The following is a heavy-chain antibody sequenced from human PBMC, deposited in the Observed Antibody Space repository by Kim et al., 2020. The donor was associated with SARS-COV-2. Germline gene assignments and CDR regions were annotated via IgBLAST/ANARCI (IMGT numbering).Heavy chain of an antibody. CDR2: IVVGSGNT. CDR3: AGWSGYLYCGGDCSNDAFDI. D-gene: IGHD2-21*02. Sequence: SVKVSCKASGFTFTSSAMQWVRQARGQRLEWIGWIVVGSGNTNYAQKFQERVTITRDMSTSTAYMELSSLRSEDTAVYYCAGWSGYLYCGGDCSNDAFDIWGQGTMVTVSS. CDR1: GFTFTSSA. V-gene: IGHV1-58*02. J-gene: IGHJ3*02.